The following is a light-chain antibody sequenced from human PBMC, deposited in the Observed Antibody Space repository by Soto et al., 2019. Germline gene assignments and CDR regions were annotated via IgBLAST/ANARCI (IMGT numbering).Light chain of an antibody. CDR3: QRYSVY. Sequence: DIEMTQSPSTLSASVGDRVTITCRASQIMYTWLAWYQQKPGKAPKVLIYDATTLESGVPSRFSGSGSGTECTLLSSSLQADHFATYYRQRYSVYFGLGSKLEI. CDR1: QIMYTW. J-gene: IGKJ2*01. V-gene: IGKV1-5*01. CDR2: DAT.